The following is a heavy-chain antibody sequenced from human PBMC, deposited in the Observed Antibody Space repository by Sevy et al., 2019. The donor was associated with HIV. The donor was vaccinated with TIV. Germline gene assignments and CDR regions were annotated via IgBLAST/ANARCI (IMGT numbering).Heavy chain of an antibody. CDR3: ARDGVSSGWYRGYYFDN. V-gene: IGHV3-30*04. CDR1: GFTFSSFA. D-gene: IGHD6-19*01. CDR2: ISYDGIDN. J-gene: IGHJ4*02. Sequence: GGSLRLSCAASGFTFSSFAMHWVRQAPGKGLDWVTFISYDGIDNYYADSVKGRFTISRDNSKNTLDLQMNSLRPEDTAIYYCARDGVSSGWYRGYYFDNWGQGTLVTVSS.